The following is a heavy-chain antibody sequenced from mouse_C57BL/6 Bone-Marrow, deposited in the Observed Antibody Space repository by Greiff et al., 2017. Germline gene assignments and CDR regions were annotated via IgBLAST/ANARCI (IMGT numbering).Heavy chain of an antibody. J-gene: IGHJ4*01. CDR2: IYPGDGDT. D-gene: IGHD3-2*02. CDR3: ARHHSSGYMGYAMDY. Sequence: VKLMESGAELVRPGASVKLSCKASGYTFTDYYINWVKQRPGQGLEWIGQIYPGDGDTNYNGKFKGKATLTADKSSSTAYMQLSSLTSEDSAVYFCARHHSSGYMGYAMDYWGQGTSVTVSS. V-gene: IGHV1-76*01. CDR1: GYTFTDYY.